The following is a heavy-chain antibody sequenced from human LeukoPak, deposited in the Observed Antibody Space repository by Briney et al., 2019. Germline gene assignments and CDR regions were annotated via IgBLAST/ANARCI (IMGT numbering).Heavy chain of an antibody. CDR3: ARGLHLYYYYMDV. Sequence: TGGSLRLSCAAPGFTFDDYGMSWVRQAPGKGLEWVSGINWNGGSTGYADSVKGRFTISRDNAKNSLYLQMNSLRAEDTALYYCARGLHLYYYYMDVWGKGTTVTVSS. V-gene: IGHV3-20*04. J-gene: IGHJ6*03. CDR2: INWNGGST. CDR1: GFTFDDYG.